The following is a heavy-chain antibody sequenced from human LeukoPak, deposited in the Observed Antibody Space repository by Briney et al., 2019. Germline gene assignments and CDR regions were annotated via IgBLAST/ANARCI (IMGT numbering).Heavy chain of an antibody. CDR1: GDSISSSSSY. J-gene: IGHJ5*02. CDR3: ASHTNCSSTSCHLNLRAFDP. D-gene: IGHD2-2*01. CDR2: IYYSGST. V-gene: IGHV4-39*01. Sequence: PSETLSLTCTVSGDSISSSSSYWDWIRQPPGKGLEWIGSIYYSGSTYYNPSLKSRVTISVDTSKNQFSLKLSSVTAADTAVYYCASHTNCSSTSCHLNLRAFDPWGQGTLVTVSS.